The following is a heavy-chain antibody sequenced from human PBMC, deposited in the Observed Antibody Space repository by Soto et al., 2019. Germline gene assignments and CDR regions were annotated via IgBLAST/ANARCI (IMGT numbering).Heavy chain of an antibody. V-gene: IGHV1-2*04. Sequence: LVNVSCKSAGYRYTLYYRHCVRMETGQGLEWMGWINPNSGGTNYAQKFQGWVTMTRDTSISTAYMELSRLRSDDTAVYYCARAKCCSGRDRVAFDIWGQGTMVTVSS. CDR1: GYRYTLYY. J-gene: IGHJ3*02. CDR2: INPNSGGT. CDR3: ARAKCCSGRDRVAFDI. D-gene: IGHD2-15*01.